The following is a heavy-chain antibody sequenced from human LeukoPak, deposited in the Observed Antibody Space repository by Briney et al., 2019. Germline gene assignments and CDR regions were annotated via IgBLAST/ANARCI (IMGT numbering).Heavy chain of an antibody. Sequence: SETLSLTCSVSGGSISSHYWSWIRQPPGKGLEWIGYIYYSGSTKYNPSLKSRVTISVDTSKNQFSLKLSSVTAADTAVYYCAALSGYSGYDWFSHFDYWGQGTLVTVSS. J-gene: IGHJ4*02. V-gene: IGHV4-59*08. CDR1: GGSISSHY. CDR3: AALSGYSGYDWFSHFDY. CDR2: IYYSGST. D-gene: IGHD5-12*01.